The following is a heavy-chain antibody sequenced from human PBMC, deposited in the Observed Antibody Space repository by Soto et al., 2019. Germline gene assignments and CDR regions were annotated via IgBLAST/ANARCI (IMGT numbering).Heavy chain of an antibody. J-gene: IGHJ6*03. Sequence: PSETLSLTCAVYGGSFSGYYWSWIRQPPGKGLEWIGEINHSRSTNYNPSLKSRVTISVDTSKNQFSLKLSSVTAADTAVYYCARKKGYCSSTSCYIYYYYYMDVWGKGTTVTVSS. CDR2: INHSRST. V-gene: IGHV4-34*01. D-gene: IGHD2-2*02. CDR1: GGSFSGYY. CDR3: ARKKGYCSSTSCYIYYYYYMDV.